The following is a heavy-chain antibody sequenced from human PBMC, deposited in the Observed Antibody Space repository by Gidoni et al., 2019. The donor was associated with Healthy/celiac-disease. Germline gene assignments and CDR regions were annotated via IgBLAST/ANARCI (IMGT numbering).Heavy chain of an antibody. D-gene: IGHD1-26*01. V-gene: IGHV4-39*01. Sequence: QLHLLESGPGPVQLSETLSLTCTVSGGSISSSSYYRGWIRQPPGKGLEWIGSIYYRGSTYYNRSLKSRVTISVDTSKNQFSLKLSSVTAADTAVYYCARLESGGPLDYWGQGTLVTVSS. CDR2: IYYRGST. CDR3: ARLESGGPLDY. CDR1: GGSISSSSYY. J-gene: IGHJ4*02.